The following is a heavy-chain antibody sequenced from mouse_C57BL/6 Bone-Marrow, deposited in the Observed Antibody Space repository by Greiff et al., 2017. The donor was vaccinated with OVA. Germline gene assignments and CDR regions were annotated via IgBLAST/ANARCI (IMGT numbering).Heavy chain of an antibody. V-gene: IGHV5-15*01. CDR2: ISNLAYSI. CDR1: GFTFSDYG. Sequence: DVMLVESGGGLVQPGGSLKLSCAASGFTFSDYGMAWVRQAPRKGPEWVAFISNLAYSIYYADTVTGRFTISREKAKNTLYLEMSSLRSEDTAMYYGARPKRLPGAMDYWGQGTSVTVSS. CDR3: ARPKRLPGAMDY. D-gene: IGHD1-1*01. J-gene: IGHJ4*01.